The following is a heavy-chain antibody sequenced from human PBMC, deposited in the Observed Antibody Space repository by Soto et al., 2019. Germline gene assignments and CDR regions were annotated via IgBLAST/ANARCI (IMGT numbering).Heavy chain of an antibody. Sequence: QVQLVPSGAEVRKPGSSVKVSCKASGGTFSSSGINWVRQAPGQGLEWIGGIIRLSGTSSHAQEFQGRVTITADESTGTVNMELGSLTSDDTAVYYCATSRDTTGYFDHWGQGTLVTVSS. D-gene: IGHD1-1*01. J-gene: IGHJ4*02. CDR1: GGTFSSSG. V-gene: IGHV1-69*01. CDR3: ATSRDTTGYFDH. CDR2: IIRLSGTS.